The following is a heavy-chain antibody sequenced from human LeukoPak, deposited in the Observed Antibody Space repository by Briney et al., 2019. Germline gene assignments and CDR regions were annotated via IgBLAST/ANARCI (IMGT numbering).Heavy chain of an antibody. D-gene: IGHD3-22*01. V-gene: IGHV3-48*03. CDR1: GFTFSSYE. CDR2: ISSSGSTI. Sequence: GGSLRLSCAASGFTFSSYEMNWVRQAPGKGLEWVSYISSSGSTIYYADSVKGRFTISRDNAKNSLYLQMNSLRAEDTAVYYCAKDLSLLSPSSGYKTPSIFGAFDIWGQGTMVTVSS. J-gene: IGHJ3*02. CDR3: AKDLSLLSPSSGYKTPSIFGAFDI.